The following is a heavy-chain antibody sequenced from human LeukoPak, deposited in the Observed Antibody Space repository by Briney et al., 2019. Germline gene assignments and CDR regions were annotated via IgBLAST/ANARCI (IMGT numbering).Heavy chain of an antibody. V-gene: IGHV4-34*01. J-gene: IGHJ3*02. Sequence: PSETLSLTCAVYGGSFSGYYWSWIRQPPGKGLEWIGEINHSGSTNYNPSLKSRVTISVDTSKNQFSLKLSSVTAADTAVYYCASWRRKGYSSSHYPPGNAFDIWGQGTMVTVFS. D-gene: IGHD6-13*01. CDR2: INHSGST. CDR3: ASWRRKGYSSSHYPPGNAFDI. CDR1: GGSFSGYY.